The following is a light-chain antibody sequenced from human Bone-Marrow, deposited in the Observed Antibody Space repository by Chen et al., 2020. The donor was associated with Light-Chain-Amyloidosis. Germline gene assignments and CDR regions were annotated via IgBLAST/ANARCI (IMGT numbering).Light chain of an antibody. CDR3: QSAESSGTYEVI. J-gene: IGLJ2*01. CDR1: DLPTKY. CDR2: RDT. Sequence: SYELTQPPSVSVSPGQTARITCSGDDLPTKYAYWYQHKPGQAPVLVIHRDTERPSGISERFSGSSSGTTATLTISGVQAEDEADYHCQSAESSGTYEVIFGGGTKLTVL. V-gene: IGLV3-25*03.